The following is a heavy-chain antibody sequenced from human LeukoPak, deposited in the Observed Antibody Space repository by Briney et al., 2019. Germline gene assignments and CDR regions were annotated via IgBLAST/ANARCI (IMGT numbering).Heavy chain of an antibody. V-gene: IGHV4-39*01. CDR2: IYYSGST. CDR1: GGSISSSSYY. J-gene: IGHJ5*02. CDR3: ARVSLRHNWFDP. D-gene: IGHD5/OR15-5a*01. Sequence: SETLSLTCTVSGGSISSSSYYWGWIRQPPGKGLEWIGSIYYSGSTYYNPSLKSRVTISVDTSKNQFSLKLSSVTAADTAVYYCARVSLRHNWFDPWGQGTLVTVSS.